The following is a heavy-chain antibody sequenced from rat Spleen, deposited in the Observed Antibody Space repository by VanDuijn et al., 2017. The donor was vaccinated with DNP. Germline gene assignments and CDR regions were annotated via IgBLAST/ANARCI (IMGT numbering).Heavy chain of an antibody. CDR1: GFTFSDYY. CDR3: ARQRVMYTTATGFAY. J-gene: IGHJ3*01. D-gene: IGHD1-6*01. Sequence: EVKLVESGGGLVQPGRSLKLSCAGSGFTFSDYYMAWVRQTPTKGLEWVATIIYDGSRTYYRDSVKGRFTISRDNAKSCLYLHMNSLKSEDTATYYCARQRVMYTTATGFAYWGQGTLVTVSS. CDR2: IIYDGSRT. V-gene: IGHV5-7*01.